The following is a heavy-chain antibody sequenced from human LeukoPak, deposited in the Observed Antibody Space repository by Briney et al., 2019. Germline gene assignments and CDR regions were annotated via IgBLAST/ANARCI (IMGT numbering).Heavy chain of an antibody. J-gene: IGHJ4*02. V-gene: IGHV3-23*01. Sequence: PGGSLRLSCAASGFTFSSYAMTWVRQAPGKGLEWVSGISGSGGSTYYADSVKGRFTISRDNSKNTLYLQMNSLRAEDTAVYYCANTYYYDSSGYYWGYYFDYWGQGTLVTVSS. CDR1: GFTFSSYA. CDR3: ANTYYYDSSGYYWGYYFDY. D-gene: IGHD3-22*01. CDR2: ISGSGGST.